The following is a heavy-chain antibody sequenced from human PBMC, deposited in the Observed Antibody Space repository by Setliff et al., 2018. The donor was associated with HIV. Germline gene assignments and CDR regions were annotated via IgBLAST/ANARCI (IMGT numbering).Heavy chain of an antibody. V-gene: IGHV4-34*01. D-gene: IGHD6-13*01. Sequence: SETLSLTCAVYGGSFSGYYWSWIRQPPGKGLGWIGEINHSGSTNYNPSLKSRVTISVDTSMDQFSLKLNSVTAADTAVYYCAAASSWDPLLDYWGQGTLVTVSS. CDR3: AAASSWDPLLDY. J-gene: IGHJ4*02. CDR1: GGSFSGYY. CDR2: INHSGST.